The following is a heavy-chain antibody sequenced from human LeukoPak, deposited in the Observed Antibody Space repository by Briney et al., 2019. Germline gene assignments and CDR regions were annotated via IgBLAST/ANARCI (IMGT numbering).Heavy chain of an antibody. V-gene: IGHV3-30*18. J-gene: IGHJ4*02. CDR1: GFTFSSYG. CDR3: AKARLSFVVVPAASDY. CDR2: ISYDGSNK. Sequence: PGGSLRLSCAASGFTFSSYGMHWVRQAPGKGLEWVAVISYDGSNKYYADSVKGRFTISRDNSKNTLYLQINSLRAEDTAVYYCAKARLSFVVVPAASDYWGRGTLVTVSS. D-gene: IGHD2-2*01.